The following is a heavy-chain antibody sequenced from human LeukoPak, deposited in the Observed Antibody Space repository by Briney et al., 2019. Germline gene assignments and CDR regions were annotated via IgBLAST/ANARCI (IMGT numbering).Heavy chain of an antibody. J-gene: IGHJ4*02. Sequence: SETLSLTCAVYGGSFSGYYWSWIRQPPGKGLEWIGEINHSGSTNYNPSLKSRVTISLDTSKTLFSLTLSSVTAADTAVYYCARSIMTTVTTFGYWGQGTLVTVSS. CDR3: ARSIMTTVTTFGY. CDR1: GGSFSGYY. V-gene: IGHV4-34*01. D-gene: IGHD4-17*01. CDR2: INHSGST.